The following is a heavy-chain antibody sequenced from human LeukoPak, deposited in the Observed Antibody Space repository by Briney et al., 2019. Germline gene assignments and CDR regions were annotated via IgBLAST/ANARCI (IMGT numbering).Heavy chain of an antibody. V-gene: IGHV1-46*04. CDR2: LNPSGGSV. J-gene: IGHJ4*02. Sequence: GTSVKVSCKASGYNFTNYYIQWARQATGQGLEWMGVLNPSGGSVSYAQNLAGRTTTPGDTSSSTVCVELSSRTSEGKAHDYCARDYDFWRAVLLDYWGQGTLVTVSS. D-gene: IGHD3-3*01. CDR3: ARDYDFWRAVLLDY. CDR1: GYNFTNYY.